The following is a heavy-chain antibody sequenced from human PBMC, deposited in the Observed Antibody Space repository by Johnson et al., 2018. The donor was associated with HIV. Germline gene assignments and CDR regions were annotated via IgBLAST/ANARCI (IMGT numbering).Heavy chain of an antibody. V-gene: IGHV3-23*04. J-gene: IGHJ3*02. CDR3: AKVGYYYDSSGYYYGAFDI. Sequence: EQLVESGGGVVQPGRSLTLSCAASGFTFSNSAMSWVRQAPGKGLEWVSGIGGSGGSTHYADSVKGRFTISRDNSKNTLYLEMNSLSAEDTAVYYCAKVGYYYDSSGYYYGAFDIWGQGTMVTVSS. CDR2: IGGSGGST. CDR1: GFTFSNSA. D-gene: IGHD3-22*01.